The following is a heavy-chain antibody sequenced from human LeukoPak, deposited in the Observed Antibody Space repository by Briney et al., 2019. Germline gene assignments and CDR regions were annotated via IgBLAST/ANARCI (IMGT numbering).Heavy chain of an antibody. D-gene: IGHD3-9*01. CDR1: GVSINNSSFS. Sequence: PSETLSLTCSISGVSINNSSFSWGWIRQPPGKGLEWIGNIYFTGSTYYNPSLKSRVTISVGASKSHCSLKLRSVTAADTAVYYCARAPTRSSDTVTGYLFDSWGQGTLVTVSS. J-gene: IGHJ4*02. V-gene: IGHV4-39*07. CDR3: ARAPTRSSDTVTGYLFDS. CDR2: IYFTGST.